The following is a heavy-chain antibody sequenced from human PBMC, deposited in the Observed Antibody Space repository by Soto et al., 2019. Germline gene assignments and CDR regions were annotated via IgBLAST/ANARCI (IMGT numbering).Heavy chain of an antibody. D-gene: IGHD3-10*01. CDR1: GGTFSSYA. V-gene: IGHV1-69*13. CDR3: ARHQVTMVRGGSYYYYYYGMDV. CDR2: IIPIFGTA. J-gene: IGHJ6*02. Sequence: ASVKVSCKASGGTFSSYAISWVRQAPGQGLEWMGGIIPIFGTANYAQKFQGRVTITADESTSTAYMELSSLRSEDTAVYYCARHQVTMVRGGSYYYYYYGMDVWGQGTTVTVS.